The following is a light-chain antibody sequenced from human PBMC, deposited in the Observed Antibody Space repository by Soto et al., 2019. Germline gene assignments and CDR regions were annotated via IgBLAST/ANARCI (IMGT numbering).Light chain of an antibody. CDR1: ESLSGR. V-gene: IGKV1-5*01. J-gene: IGKJ1*01. CDR2: DVS. Sequence: DIQMTQSPSTLSSSVGDRVTITCRASESLSGRLAWYQQRPGQAPTLLIYDVSTLESGVPSRFSGTGSGKEFTLTISGLQPDDFATYFCQQYNYYATFGQGNKVEVK. CDR3: QQYNYYAT.